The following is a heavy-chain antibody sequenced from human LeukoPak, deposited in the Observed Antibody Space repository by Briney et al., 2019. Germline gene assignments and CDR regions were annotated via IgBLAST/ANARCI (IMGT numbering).Heavy chain of an antibody. D-gene: IGHD3-9*01. CDR1: GYTLTELS. Sequence: VASVKVSCKVSGYTLTELSMHWVRQAPGKGLEWMGGFDPEDGETIYAQKFQGRVTMTEDTSTDTAYMELSSLRSEDTAVYYCATLGYYDILTGYSDYWGQGTLVTVSS. CDR2: FDPEDGET. CDR3: ATLGYYDILTGYSDY. J-gene: IGHJ4*02. V-gene: IGHV1-24*01.